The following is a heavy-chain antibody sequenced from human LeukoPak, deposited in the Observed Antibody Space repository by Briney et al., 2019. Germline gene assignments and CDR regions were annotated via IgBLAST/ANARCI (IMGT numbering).Heavy chain of an antibody. CDR2: IYYSGST. V-gene: IGHV4-31*03. CDR1: GGSISSGGYY. J-gene: IGHJ3*02. D-gene: IGHD2-21*02. CDR3: ARPSPPGVVTTMAFDI. Sequence: SETLSLTCTVSGGSISSGGYYWSWIRQHPGKGLEWIGYIYYSGSTYYNPSLKSRVTISVDTSKNQFSLKLSSVTAADTAVYYCARPSPPGVVTTMAFDIWGQGTMVTVSS.